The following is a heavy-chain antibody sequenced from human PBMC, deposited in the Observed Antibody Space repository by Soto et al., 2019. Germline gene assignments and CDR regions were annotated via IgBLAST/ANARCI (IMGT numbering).Heavy chain of an antibody. D-gene: IGHD3-22*01. CDR3: ATSPGYYDSSPFDF. V-gene: IGHV3-15*07. J-gene: IGHJ4*02. Sequence: GGSLRLSCTASGLTFRNAWMNWVRQSSGKGLEWVGRIRSKTDGGTTDYAAPVKGRFTISRDDSKNTVYLQMDSLKTEDTALYYCATSPGYYDSSPFDFWGQGTLVTVSS. CDR2: IRSKTDGGTT. CDR1: GLTFRNAW.